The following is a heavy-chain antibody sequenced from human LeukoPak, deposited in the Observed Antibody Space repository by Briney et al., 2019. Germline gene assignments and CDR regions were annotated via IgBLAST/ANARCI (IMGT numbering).Heavy chain of an antibody. J-gene: IGHJ6*02. Sequence: PGGSLRLSCAASGFTFSSYAMSWVRQAPGKGLEWVSAISGSGGSTYYADSVKGRFTISRDNSKNTLYLQMNSLRAEDTAVCYCAKAGGSGWYHYYYGMDVWGQGTTVTVSS. CDR1: GFTFSSYA. D-gene: IGHD6-19*01. CDR3: AKAGGSGWYHYYYGMDV. V-gene: IGHV3-23*01. CDR2: ISGSGGST.